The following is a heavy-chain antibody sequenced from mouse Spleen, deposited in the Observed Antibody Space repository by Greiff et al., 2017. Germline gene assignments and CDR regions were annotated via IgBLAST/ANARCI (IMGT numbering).Heavy chain of an antibody. V-gene: IGHV2-9-1*01. CDR1: GFSLTSYS. J-gene: IGHJ4*01. CDR2: IWTGGGT. D-gene: IGHD4-1*01. CDR3: ASEHWDAAMDY. Sequence: VKVVESGPGLVAPSQCLSITCTVSGFSLTSYSISWVRQPPGKGLEWLGVIWTGGGTNYNSALKSRLSISKDNSKSQVFLKMNSLQTDDTARYYCASEHWDAAMDYWGQGTSVTVSS.